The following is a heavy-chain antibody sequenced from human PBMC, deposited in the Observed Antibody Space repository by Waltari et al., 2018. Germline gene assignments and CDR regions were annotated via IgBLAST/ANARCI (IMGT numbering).Heavy chain of an antibody. CDR1: GYTFTSYA. J-gene: IGHJ4*02. V-gene: IGHV1-3*01. CDR3: ARAMGGGDYVFDY. D-gene: IGHD4-17*01. CDR2: INAGNGNT. Sequence: QVQLVQSGAEVKKPGASVKVSCKASGYTFTSYAMHWVRQAPGQRLEWMGWINAGNGNTKYSQKFQGRVTITRDTSASTAYMELSSLRSEDTAVYYCARAMGGGDYVFDYWGQGTLVTVSS.